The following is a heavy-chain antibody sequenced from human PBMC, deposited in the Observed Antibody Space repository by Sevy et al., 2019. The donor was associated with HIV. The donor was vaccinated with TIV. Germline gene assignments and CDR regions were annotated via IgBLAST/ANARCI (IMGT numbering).Heavy chain of an antibody. D-gene: IGHD3-9*01. V-gene: IGHV3-7*01. CDR2: IKEDGSDK. Sequence: GGSLRLSCEVSGFTFSNYWMTWVRQAPGKGLEWVANIKEDGSDKYYGDSVKGRFSLSRDNAKNSLYLQMDSLRDEDMGVYYCVREGLASAADFDYWGQGTLVTVSS. J-gene: IGHJ4*02. CDR3: VREGLASAADFDY. CDR1: GFTFSNYW.